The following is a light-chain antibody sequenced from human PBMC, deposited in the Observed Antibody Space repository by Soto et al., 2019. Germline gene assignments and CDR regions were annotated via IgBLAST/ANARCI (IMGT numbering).Light chain of an antibody. CDR1: SSDVGGYNY. CDR3: SSYTSSSTRV. V-gene: IGLV2-14*01. Sequence: QSAQTQPASVSGSPGQSITISCTGTSSDVGGYNYVSWYQQHPGKAPKLMIYEVSNRPSGVSNRFSGSKSGNTASLTISGLQAEDEADYYCSSYTSSSTRVFGGGTKLTVL. J-gene: IGLJ3*02. CDR2: EVS.